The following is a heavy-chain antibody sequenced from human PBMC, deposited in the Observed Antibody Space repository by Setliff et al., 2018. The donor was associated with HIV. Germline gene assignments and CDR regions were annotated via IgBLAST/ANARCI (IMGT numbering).Heavy chain of an antibody. CDR2: ISPNYGGT. J-gene: IGHJ2*01. CDR1: GYIFTHYY. D-gene: IGHD1-26*01. V-gene: IGHV1-2*06. Sequence: ASVKVSCKTSGYIFTHYYTHWVRQAPGQGLEWMGRISPNYGGTHYPQKFQGRVTLTSDTSISTAYMELSGLTSDDTAVYYCARESEVGAGWYFDLWGRGTLVTVS. CDR3: ARESEVGAGWYFDL.